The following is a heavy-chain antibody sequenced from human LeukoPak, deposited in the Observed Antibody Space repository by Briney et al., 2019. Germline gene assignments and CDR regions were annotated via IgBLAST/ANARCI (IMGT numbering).Heavy chain of an antibody. CDR1: GFTFSSYA. J-gene: IGHJ4*02. CDR2: INQDGSEK. V-gene: IGHV3-7*04. Sequence: GGSLRLSCAASGFTFSSYAMSWVRQAPGKGLEWVANINQDGSEKYYVDSVKGRFTISRDNARNSLYLQMNSLGVDDTAVYFCSGDPGDYWGQGTLVSVSS. D-gene: IGHD7-27*01. CDR3: SGDPGDY.